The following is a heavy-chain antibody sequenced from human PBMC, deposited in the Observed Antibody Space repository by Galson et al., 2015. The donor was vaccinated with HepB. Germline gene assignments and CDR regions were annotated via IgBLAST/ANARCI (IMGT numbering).Heavy chain of an antibody. D-gene: IGHD6-25*01. CDR3: ARDFIAAEDYGMDV. V-gene: IGHV5-51*01. Sequence: QSGAEVKKPGESLKISCKGSGYTFTNYWIGWVRQMPGKGLEWMGIIWPGDSDTRYSPSFQGQVTISADKSISTAYLQWSSLRAEDTAVYYCARDFIAAEDYGMDVWGQGTTVTVSS. CDR2: IWPGDSDT. CDR1: GYTFTNYW. J-gene: IGHJ6*02.